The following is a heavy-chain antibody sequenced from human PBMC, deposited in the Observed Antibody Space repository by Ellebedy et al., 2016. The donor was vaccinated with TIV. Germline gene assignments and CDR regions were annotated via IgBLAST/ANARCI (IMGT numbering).Heavy chain of an antibody. CDR3: ARGGALDV. V-gene: IGHV3-64*04. Sequence: PGGSLRLSCSASGFTFSSYAMHWVRQAPGKGLEYVSAISSNGGSTYYADSVKGRFTISRDNSKNTLYLRMNSLTADDTAVYYCARGGALDVWGQGTLVTVSS. CDR1: GFTFSSYA. D-gene: IGHD1-26*01. J-gene: IGHJ4*02. CDR2: ISSNGGST.